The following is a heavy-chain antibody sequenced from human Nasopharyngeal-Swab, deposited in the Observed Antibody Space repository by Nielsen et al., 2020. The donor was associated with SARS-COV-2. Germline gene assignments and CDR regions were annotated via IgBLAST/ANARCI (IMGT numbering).Heavy chain of an antibody. V-gene: IGHV4-59*12. CDR1: GGSISSYY. CDR2: FYYSGIT. Sequence: SETLSLTCTVSGGSISSYYWSWIRQSAGQGLEWIGYFYYSGITNYNPSLKSRVTILIDTSKNQFSLKLNSVTAADTAVYYCAREVVGGLVDSWGQGTLGTGSS. J-gene: IGHJ4*02. D-gene: IGHD1-26*01. CDR3: AREVVGGLVDS.